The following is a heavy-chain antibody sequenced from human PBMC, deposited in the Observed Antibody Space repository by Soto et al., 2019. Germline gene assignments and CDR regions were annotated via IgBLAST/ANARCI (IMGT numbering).Heavy chain of an antibody. V-gene: IGHV4-30-2*01. CDR2: INYSGST. CDR3: ARESGAGATSWFDP. CDR1: GGSISSGGYS. D-gene: IGHD1-26*01. J-gene: IGHJ5*02. Sequence: QQQLQESGSGLVKPSQTLSLTCAVSGGSISSGGYSWRWFRQPPGKGLEWIGDINYSGSTYYNPSLKSRATISIDRSKNHFSLELPSVTAADTDVYYCARESGAGATSWFDPWGQGTLVTVSS.